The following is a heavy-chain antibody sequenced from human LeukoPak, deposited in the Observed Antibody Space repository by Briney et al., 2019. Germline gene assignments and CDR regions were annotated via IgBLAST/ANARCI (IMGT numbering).Heavy chain of an antibody. CDR2: IYYSGRT. D-gene: IGHD3-22*01. J-gene: IGHJ3*02. V-gene: IGHV4-59*12. CDR3: ARDHHYYDSSGYGDAFDI. CDR1: GASISSYY. Sequence: SETLSLTCTVSGASISSYYWSWIRQSPGKGLEWIGYIYYSGRTNYNPSLKSRVTISVDTSKNQFSLKLSSVTAADTAVYYCARDHHYYDSSGYGDAFDIWGQGTMVTVSS.